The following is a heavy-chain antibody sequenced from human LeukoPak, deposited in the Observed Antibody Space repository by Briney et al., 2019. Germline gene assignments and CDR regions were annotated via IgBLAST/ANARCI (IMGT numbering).Heavy chain of an antibody. J-gene: IGHJ4*02. CDR1: GFTFSSYA. D-gene: IGHD3-22*01. CDR2: ISGSGGST. V-gene: IGHV3-23*01. Sequence: PGGSLRLSCAASGFTFSSYAMSWVRQAPGKGLEWVSAISGSGGSTYYADSVKGRFTISRDNSKNTLYLQMNSLRAEDTAVYYCAKEYYYDSSGYYGGPHDYWGQGTLVTVSS. CDR3: AKEYYYDSSGYYGGPHDY.